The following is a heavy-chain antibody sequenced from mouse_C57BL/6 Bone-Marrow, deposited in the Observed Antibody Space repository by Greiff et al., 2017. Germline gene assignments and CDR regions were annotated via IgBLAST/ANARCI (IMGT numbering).Heavy chain of an antibody. J-gene: IGHJ4*01. Sequence: VQLQQSGPGLVQPSQSLSITCTVSGFSLTSYGVHWVRQSPGKGLEWLGVIWRGGSTDYNAAFMSRLSITKDNSKSQVFFKMNSLQADDTAIYYCAKKMVTDYYYAMDYWGQGTSVTVSS. V-gene: IGHV2-5*01. CDR3: AKKMVTDYYYAMDY. D-gene: IGHD2-3*01. CDR2: IWRGGST. CDR1: GFSLTSYG.